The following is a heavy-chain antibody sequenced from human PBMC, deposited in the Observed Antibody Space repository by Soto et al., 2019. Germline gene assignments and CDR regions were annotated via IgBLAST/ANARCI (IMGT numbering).Heavy chain of an antibody. D-gene: IGHD2-2*01. CDR2: IIPIFGTA. V-gene: IGHV1-69*06. CDR3: AIWIDTSSQTGYYSYGMDV. CDR1: GGTFSSYA. J-gene: IGHJ6*02. Sequence: SVNVSCKSSGGTFSSYAISWVRQAPGQGLEWMGGIIPIFGTANYAQKFQGRVTITADKSTSTAYMELSSLRSEDTAVYYCAIWIDTSSQTGYYSYGMDVWGQGTTVTVS.